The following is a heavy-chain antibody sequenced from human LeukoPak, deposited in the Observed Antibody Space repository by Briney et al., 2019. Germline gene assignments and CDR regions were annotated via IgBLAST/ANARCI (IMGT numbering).Heavy chain of an antibody. V-gene: IGHV3-30*02. CDR1: GFSFSDYG. J-gene: IGHJ4*02. CDR3: AKACSSTSCYFY. CDR2: IRSDGSIK. D-gene: IGHD2-2*01. Sequence: PGGSLRLSCAASGFSFSDYGMHWVRQAPGKGLEWLAFIRSDGSIKYYADSVKGRFTISRDNSKNTLYLQMNSLRAEDTAVYYCAKACSSTSCYFYWGQGTLVTVSS.